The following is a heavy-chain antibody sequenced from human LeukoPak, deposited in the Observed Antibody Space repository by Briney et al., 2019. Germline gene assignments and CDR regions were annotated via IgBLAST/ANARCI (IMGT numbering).Heavy chain of an antibody. Sequence: APVKVSCKASGYTFTSYGISWVRQAPGQGLEWLGWISTYNGDTSYTQKLQGRVTMTTDTSTSTAYMEVRSLRSDDTAVYYCARGASLRNFDYWGQGTLVTVSS. CDR1: GYTFTSYG. J-gene: IGHJ4*02. CDR2: ISTYNGDT. D-gene: IGHD4/OR15-4a*01. CDR3: ARGASLRNFDY. V-gene: IGHV1-18*01.